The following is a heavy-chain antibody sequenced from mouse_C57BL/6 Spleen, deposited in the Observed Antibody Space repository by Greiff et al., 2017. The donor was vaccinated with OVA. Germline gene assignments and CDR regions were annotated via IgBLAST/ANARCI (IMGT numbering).Heavy chain of an antibody. CDR3: ARPPYCNCEKVWFAY. CDR1: GYTFTSYW. J-gene: IGHJ3*01. CDR2: IDPDSGGT. Sequence: VQLQQPGAELVKPGASVKLSCKASGYTFTSYWMHWVKQRPGRGLEWIGRIDPDSGGTKYNEKFKSKATLTVDKPSSTAYMQLSSLTSEDSAVYYCARPPYCNCEKVWFAYWGQGTLVTVSA. D-gene: IGHD2-1*01. V-gene: IGHV1-72*01.